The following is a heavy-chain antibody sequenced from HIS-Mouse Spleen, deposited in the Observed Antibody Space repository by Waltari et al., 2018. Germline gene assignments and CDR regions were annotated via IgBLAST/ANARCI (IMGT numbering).Heavy chain of an antibody. Sequence: QVQLQESGPGLVKPSETLSLTCTVSGYSISSGYYWGWIRQPPGKGLEWIGSIYHSGSTSYNPSLKSLVTISVDTSKNQFSLKLSSVTAADTAVYYCARDSWAYAIEYFQHWGQGTLVTVSS. V-gene: IGHV4-38-2*02. D-gene: IGHD2-8*01. CDR2: IYHSGST. J-gene: IGHJ1*01. CDR3: ARDSWAYAIEYFQH. CDR1: GYSISSGYY.